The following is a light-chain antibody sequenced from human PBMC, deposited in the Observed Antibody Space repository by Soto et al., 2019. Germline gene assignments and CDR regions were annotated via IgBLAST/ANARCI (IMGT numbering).Light chain of an antibody. CDR2: GAS. Sequence: EIVMTQSPATLAVSPGERAALSCRASQSVSSNFAWYQQKPGQAPRLLIYGASSRATGTPARFSGSGSGTEFTRTISSLQSEDFAVYSCQQYNNCPYTFGLGTKLEMK. J-gene: IGKJ2*01. V-gene: IGKV3-15*01. CDR1: QSVSSN. CDR3: QQYNNCPYT.